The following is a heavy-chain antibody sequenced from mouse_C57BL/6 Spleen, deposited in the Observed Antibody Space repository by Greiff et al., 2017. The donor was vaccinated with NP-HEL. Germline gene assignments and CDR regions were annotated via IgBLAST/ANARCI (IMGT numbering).Heavy chain of an antibody. CDR3: ARTYYSNLLFAY. J-gene: IGHJ3*01. CDR2: ISDGGSYT. D-gene: IGHD2-5*01. V-gene: IGHV5-4*01. Sequence: EVQLVESGGGLVKPGGSLKLSCAASGFTFSSYAMSWVRQTPEKRLEWVATISDGGSYTYYPDNVKGRFTISRDNAKNNLYLQMSHLKSEDTAMYYCARTYYSNLLFAYWGQRTLVTVSA. CDR1: GFTFSSYA.